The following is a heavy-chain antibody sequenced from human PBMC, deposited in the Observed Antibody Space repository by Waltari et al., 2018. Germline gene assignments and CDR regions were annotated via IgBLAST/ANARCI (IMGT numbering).Heavy chain of an antibody. D-gene: IGHD2-2*02. CDR3: AREGCSSTSCYTYFDY. CDR2: INPNSGGT. Sequence: QVQLVQSGAEVKKPGASVKVSCKVSGYTLTELSMHWVRQAPGKGLEWMGWINPNSGGTNYAQKFQGRVTMTRDTSISTAYMELSRLRSDDTAVYYCAREGCSSTSCYTYFDYWGQGTLVTVSS. V-gene: IGHV1-2*02. J-gene: IGHJ4*02. CDR1: GYTLTELS.